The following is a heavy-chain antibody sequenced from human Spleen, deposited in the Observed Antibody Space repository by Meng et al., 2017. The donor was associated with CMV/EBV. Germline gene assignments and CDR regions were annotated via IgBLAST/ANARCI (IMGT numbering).Heavy chain of an antibody. Sequence: SETLSLTCTVSGGSVSSGSHYWSWIRQPPGKGLEWIGNIYHSGSTNHNPSLKSRVTISVDTSKNQFSLKLSSVTAADTAVYYCARYCSSTSCYDAFDIWGQGTMVTVSS. J-gene: IGHJ3*02. CDR2: IYHSGST. V-gene: IGHV4-61*01. CDR1: GGSVSSGSHY. D-gene: IGHD2-2*01. CDR3: ARYCSSTSCYDAFDI.